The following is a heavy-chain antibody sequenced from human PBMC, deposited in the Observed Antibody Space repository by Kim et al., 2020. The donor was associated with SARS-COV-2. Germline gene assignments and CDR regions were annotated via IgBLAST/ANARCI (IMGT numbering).Heavy chain of an antibody. D-gene: IGHD6-6*01. CDR2: IYPGDSET. J-gene: IGHJ1*01. CDR1: GYTFSNYW. V-gene: IGHV5-51*01. CDR3: ARQEFSSPPGDLRH. Sequence: GESLKISCKAAGYTFSNYWIAWVRQMPGKGLESMGLIYPGDSETRYSPSFQGQVTISAAKSISTAYLQWSSLKASDTAIYYCARQEFSSPPGDLRHWGQGTLVTVSS.